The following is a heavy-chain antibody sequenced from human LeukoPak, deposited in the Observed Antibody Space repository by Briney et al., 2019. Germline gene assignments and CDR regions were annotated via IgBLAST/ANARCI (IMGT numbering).Heavy chain of an antibody. CDR3: ARRTDYYGSGSYYRYFDY. V-gene: IGHV4-61*01. J-gene: IGHJ4*02. Sequence: SETLSLTCTVSGGSVSSGNYYWSWIRQPPGKGLEWIGYIYNSGTTDYNPSLKSQVTISVYTSKNQFSLKLSSVTAADTAVYYCARRTDYYGSGSYYRYFDYWGQGTLVTVSS. CDR1: GGSVSSGNYY. CDR2: IYNSGTT. D-gene: IGHD3-10*01.